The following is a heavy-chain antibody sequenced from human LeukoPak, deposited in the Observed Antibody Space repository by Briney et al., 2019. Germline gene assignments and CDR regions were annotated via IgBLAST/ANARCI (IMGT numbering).Heavy chain of an antibody. V-gene: IGHV4-39*01. CDR1: GGSISSYY. J-gene: IGHJ4*02. Sequence: PSETLSLTCTVSGGSISSYYWGWIRQPPGKGLEWIASIYYSGTTYHNPSLESRVSISVDTSKNQFSLKLSSVTAADTAVYYCARGYDIFVYWGQGTLVTVSS. CDR2: IYYSGTT. CDR3: ARGYDIFVY. D-gene: IGHD5-12*01.